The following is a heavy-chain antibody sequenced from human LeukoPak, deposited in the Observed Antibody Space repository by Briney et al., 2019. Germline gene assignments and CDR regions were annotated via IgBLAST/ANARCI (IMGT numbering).Heavy chain of an antibody. J-gene: IGHJ3*02. CDR2: ISWNSGNI. D-gene: IGHD5-24*01. CDR3: VKGRSPDGYNLRIDGFDI. V-gene: IGHV3-9*01. CDR1: GFTFDDYA. Sequence: PGRSLRLSCAASGFTFDDYAIYWVQQAPGKGLEWVSGISWNSGNIGYADSVRGRFTISRDNAKNSLYLQMNSLRAGDTALYYCVKGRSPDGYNLRIDGFDIWGQGTMVTVSS.